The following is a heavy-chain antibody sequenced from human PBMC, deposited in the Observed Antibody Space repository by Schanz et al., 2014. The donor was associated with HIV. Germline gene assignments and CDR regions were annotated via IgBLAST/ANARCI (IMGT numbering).Heavy chain of an antibody. D-gene: IGHD2-15*01. CDR1: GGSFSNYA. CDR3: ARTHYSVVSSRAMDV. J-gene: IGHJ6*02. CDR2: IKTSGGTT. V-gene: IGHV1-46*01. Sequence: QVLLVQSGAEVKKPGSSVKVSCKVSGGSFSNYAISWVRQAPGQGLEWMGMIKTSGGTTTYAQKFQGRVTLTRDTTATTVYMELSSLKSEDTAVYYCARTHYSVVSSRAMDVWGQGTTVTVSS.